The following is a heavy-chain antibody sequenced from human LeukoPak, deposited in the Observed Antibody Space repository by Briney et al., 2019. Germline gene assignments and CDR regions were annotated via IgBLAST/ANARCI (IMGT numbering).Heavy chain of an antibody. CDR3: ARDRIAYTISQAQKYYYYYYGMDV. CDR1: GGSISSGGYY. J-gene: IGHJ6*02. D-gene: IGHD6-13*01. CDR2: IYYSGST. Sequence: SETLSLTCTVSGGSISSGGYYWSRIRQHPGKGLEWIGYIYYSGSTYYNPSLKSRVTISVDTSKNQFSLKLSSVTAADTAVYYCARDRIAYTISQAQKYYYYYYGMDVWCQGTTVTVSS. V-gene: IGHV4-31*03.